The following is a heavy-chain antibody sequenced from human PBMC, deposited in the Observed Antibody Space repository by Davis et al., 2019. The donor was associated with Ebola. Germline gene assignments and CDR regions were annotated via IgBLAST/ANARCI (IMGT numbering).Heavy chain of an antibody. D-gene: IGHD1-20*01. V-gene: IGHV4-34*01. CDR3: ARDCVRGLAYNWNYYYGMDV. CDR2: INHSGST. Sequence: PSETLSLTCAVYGASFSADYWSWIRQLPGKGLEWIGEINHSGSTNYNPSLKSRVTISVDTSKNQFSLKLSSVTAADTAVYYCARDCVRGLAYNWNYYYGMDVWGQGTTVTVSS. J-gene: IGHJ6*02. CDR1: GASFSADY.